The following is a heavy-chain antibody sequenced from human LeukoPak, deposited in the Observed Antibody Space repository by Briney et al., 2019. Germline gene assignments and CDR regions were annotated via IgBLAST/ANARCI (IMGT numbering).Heavy chain of an antibody. CDR1: GFTFDDYA. D-gene: IGHD4-17*01. V-gene: IGHV3-9*01. Sequence: PGGSLRLSCPASGFTFDDYAMHWVRLAPGKGLEWVSGISWNSGSIGYADSVKGRFTISRDNAKNSLYLQMNSLRAEDTALYYCAKDGYSNGDYEGYFQHWGQGTLVTVSS. J-gene: IGHJ1*01. CDR3: AKDGYSNGDYEGYFQH. CDR2: ISWNSGSI.